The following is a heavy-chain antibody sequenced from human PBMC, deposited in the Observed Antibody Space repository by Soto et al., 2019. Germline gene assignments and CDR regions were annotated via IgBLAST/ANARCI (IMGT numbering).Heavy chain of an antibody. Sequence: GVSLRLSCAASGFTFSSYWMSWVRQAPGKGLEWVANIKQDGSEKYYVDSVKGRFTISRDNAKNSLYLQMNSLRAEDTAVYYCARTKYNWNTRVFDYWGQGTLVTVSS. CDR3: ARTKYNWNTRVFDY. CDR1: GFTFSSYW. J-gene: IGHJ4*02. V-gene: IGHV3-7*03. D-gene: IGHD1-20*01. CDR2: IKQDGSEK.